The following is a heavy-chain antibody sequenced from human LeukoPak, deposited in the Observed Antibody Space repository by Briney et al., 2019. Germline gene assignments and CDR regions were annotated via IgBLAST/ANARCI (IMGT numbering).Heavy chain of an antibody. CDR2: IYSGGST. CDR3: AKDSAKKYDDY. V-gene: IGHV3-53*01. J-gene: IGHJ4*02. CDR1: GFTVSSNY. D-gene: IGHD2/OR15-2a*01. Sequence: GGSLRLSCAASGFTVSSNYMSWVRQAPGKGLEWVSVIYSGGSTYYADSVKGRFPISRENSKNTLYLQMNSLRAEDTAVYYCAKDSAKKYDDYWGQGTLVTVSS.